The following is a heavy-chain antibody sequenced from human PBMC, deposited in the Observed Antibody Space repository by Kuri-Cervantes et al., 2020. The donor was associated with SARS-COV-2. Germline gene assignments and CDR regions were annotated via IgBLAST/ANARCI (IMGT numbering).Heavy chain of an antibody. D-gene: IGHD1-26*01. CDR2: FHSSGVT. CDR3: ARDTVLFSGSGFDY. Sequence: SETLSLTCRVSGGSISSYYWGWIRQPPGKGLEWIGYFHSSGVTNYNPSLKSRVTISVDPSKTQLSLILGSVTAEDTAVYYCARDTVLFSGSGFDYWGQGTLVTVSS. V-gene: IGHV4-59*01. J-gene: IGHJ4*02. CDR1: GGSISSYY.